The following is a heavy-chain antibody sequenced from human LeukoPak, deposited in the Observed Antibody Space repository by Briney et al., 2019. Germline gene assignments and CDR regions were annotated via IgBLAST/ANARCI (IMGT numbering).Heavy chain of an antibody. J-gene: IGHJ3*02. CDR3: ARKSVLAQGAFDI. CDR1: GFTFSSYD. V-gene: IGHV3-13*01. CDR2: IGTAGDT. D-gene: IGHD3-3*02. Sequence: PGGSLRLSCAASGFTFSSYDMHWVRHATGEGLEWVSAIGTAGDTYYPGSVKGRFTISRENAKNSLYLQMNSLRVGDTAVYYCARKSVLAQGAFDIWGQGTMVTVSS.